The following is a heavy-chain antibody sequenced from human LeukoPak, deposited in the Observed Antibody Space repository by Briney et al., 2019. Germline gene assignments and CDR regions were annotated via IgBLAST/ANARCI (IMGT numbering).Heavy chain of an antibody. D-gene: IGHD5-24*01. Sequence: QSGGSLRLSCAASGFDFEDYAIHWVRQVPGKGLEWVSGISWNRGAKAYADSVRGRFTISRDNAKNSLYLQMNSLRGEDTALYYCAKARLMAAPFYYYGMDVWGPGTTVTVSS. J-gene: IGHJ6*02. V-gene: IGHV3-9*01. CDR2: ISWNRGAK. CDR1: GFDFEDYA. CDR3: AKARLMAAPFYYYGMDV.